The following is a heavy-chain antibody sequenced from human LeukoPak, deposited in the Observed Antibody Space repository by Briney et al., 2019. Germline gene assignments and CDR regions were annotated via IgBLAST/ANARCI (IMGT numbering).Heavy chain of an antibody. V-gene: IGHV3-48*01. D-gene: IGHD3-22*01. CDR2: ISSSSRTI. Sequence: PGGSLRLSCATSGFIFSSYSMNWVRQAPGKGLEWVSYISSSSRTIYYADSAEGRFTISRDNAKNSLYLQMNSLRAEDTAVYYCARDFHVRNYDIGGYSYWGQGTLVTVSS. CDR1: GFIFSSYS. CDR3: ARDFHVRNYDIGGYSY. J-gene: IGHJ4*02.